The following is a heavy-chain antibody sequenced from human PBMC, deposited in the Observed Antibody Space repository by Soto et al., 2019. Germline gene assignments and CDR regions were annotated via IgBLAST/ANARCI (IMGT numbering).Heavy chain of an antibody. CDR3: ARDLVPVDTAMPPDD. D-gene: IGHD5-18*01. V-gene: IGHV3-30-3*01. Sequence: GRSTRISCAASGFTFSSYAMHWVRQAPGKGLEWVAVISYDGSNKYYADSVKGRFTISRDNSKNTLYLQMNSLRAEDTAVYYCARDLVPVDTAMPPDDWGQGTLVTVSS. J-gene: IGHJ4*02. CDR2: ISYDGSNK. CDR1: GFTFSSYA.